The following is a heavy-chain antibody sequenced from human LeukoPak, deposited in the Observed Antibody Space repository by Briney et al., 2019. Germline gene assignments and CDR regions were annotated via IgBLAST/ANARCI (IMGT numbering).Heavy chain of an antibody. CDR3: ARGKLSSFDI. Sequence: GGSLRLSCAASGFAFSNYDMHWVRQAPGKELEGVALIWYDESNKYYADSVKGRFTISRDNSKNTLYLQMNSLRVEDTAVYYCARGKLSSFDIWGQGTLVTVSS. CDR2: IWYDESNK. CDR1: GFAFSNYD. D-gene: IGHD3-10*01. V-gene: IGHV3-33*01. J-gene: IGHJ3*02.